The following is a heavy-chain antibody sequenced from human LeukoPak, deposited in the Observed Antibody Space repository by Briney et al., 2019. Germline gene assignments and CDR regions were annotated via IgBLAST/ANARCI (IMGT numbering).Heavy chain of an antibody. CDR2: IYYSGST. Sequence: SETLSLTCTVSGGSISSYYWSWIRQPPGKGLEWIGYIYYSGSTNYNPSLKSRVTISVDTSKNQFSLKLSSVTAADTAVYYCARDSPSGYHYDRAFDIWGQGTMVTVSS. CDR3: ARDSPSGYHYDRAFDI. J-gene: IGHJ3*02. CDR1: GGSISSYY. V-gene: IGHV4-59*01. D-gene: IGHD5-12*01.